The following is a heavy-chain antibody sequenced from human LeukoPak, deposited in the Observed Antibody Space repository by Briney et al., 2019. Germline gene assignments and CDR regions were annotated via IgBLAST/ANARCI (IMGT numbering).Heavy chain of an antibody. CDR2: VYYSGST. J-gene: IGHJ4*01. D-gene: IGHD2-8*01. Sequence: SQTLSLTCTVSGGSISSGGYYWSWVRQRPGKGLEWIGYVYYSGSTYYNPSLKSRVTISVDTSKNQFSLKLSSVTAADTAVYYCARDFCTNGVCLIDYWGHGTLVTVSS. V-gene: IGHV4-31*03. CDR3: ARDFCTNGVCLIDY. CDR1: GGSISSGGYY.